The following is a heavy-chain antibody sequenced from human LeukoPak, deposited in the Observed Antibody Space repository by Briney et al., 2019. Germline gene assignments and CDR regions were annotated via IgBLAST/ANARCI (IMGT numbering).Heavy chain of an antibody. Sequence: ASVKVSCKASGYTFTSYYMHWVRQAPGQGLEWMGIINPSGGSTSYAQKFQGRVTMTRDTSTSTVYMEMSSLRSEDTAVYYCAREGIAARPLDYWGQGTLVTVSS. CDR2: INPSGGST. CDR3: AREGIAARPLDY. J-gene: IGHJ4*02. D-gene: IGHD6-6*01. CDR1: GYTFTSYY. V-gene: IGHV1-46*01.